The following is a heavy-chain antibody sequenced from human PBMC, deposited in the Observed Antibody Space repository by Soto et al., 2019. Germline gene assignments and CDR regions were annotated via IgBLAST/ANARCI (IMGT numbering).Heavy chain of an antibody. CDR1: GFTFSSYA. CDR3: AKELDYYDSSGPGTGAFDI. Sequence: GGSLRLSCAASGFTFSSYAMSWVRQAPGKGLEWVSAISGSGGSTYYADSVKGRFTISRDNSKNTLYLQMNSLRAEDTAVYYCAKELDYYDSSGPGTGAFDIWGQGTMVTVSS. CDR2: ISGSGGST. J-gene: IGHJ3*02. V-gene: IGHV3-23*01. D-gene: IGHD3-22*01.